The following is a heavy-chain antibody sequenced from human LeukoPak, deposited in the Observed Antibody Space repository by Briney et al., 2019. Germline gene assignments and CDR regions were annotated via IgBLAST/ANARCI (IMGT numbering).Heavy chain of an antibody. CDR1: GGSISSSSYY. Sequence: SETLSLTCTVSGGSISSSSYYWGWIRQPPGKGLEWIGSIYYSGSTYYNPSLKSRVTISVDTSKNVFSLKLSSVTAAGTVVYYCARNAIPTYYYDSSGYYSNWFDPWGQGTLVTVSS. CDR2: IYYSGST. CDR3: ARNAIPTYYYDSSGYYSNWFDP. J-gene: IGHJ5*02. D-gene: IGHD3-22*01. V-gene: IGHV4-39*01.